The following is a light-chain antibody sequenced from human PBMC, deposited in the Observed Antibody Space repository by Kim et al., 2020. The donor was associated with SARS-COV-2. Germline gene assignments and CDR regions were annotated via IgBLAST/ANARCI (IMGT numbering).Light chain of an antibody. CDR3: QVWDSSSDHVV. CDR2: HDS. CDR1: NIGSKS. J-gene: IGLJ2*01. Sequence: SYELTQPPSVSVAPGKTARITCGGNNIGSKSVHWYQQKPGQAPVLVIYHDSDRPSGIPERFSVSNSGDRATLTISRAEAGDEADYYCQVWDSSSDHVVFGGGTQLTVL. V-gene: IGLV3-21*04.